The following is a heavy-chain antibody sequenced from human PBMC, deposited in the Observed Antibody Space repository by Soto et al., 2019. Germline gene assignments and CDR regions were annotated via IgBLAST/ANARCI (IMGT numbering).Heavy chain of an antibody. CDR1: GGSISSSSYY. D-gene: IGHD5-12*01. CDR2: IYYSGST. V-gene: IGHV4-39*01. Sequence: SETLSLTCTVSGGSISSSSYYWGWIRQPPGKGLEWIGSIYYSGSTYYNPSLKSRVTISVDTSKNQFSLKLSSVTAADTAVYYCARQVGYSGYDWGPKYYYYYMDVWGKGTTVTVSS. CDR3: ARQVGYSGYDWGPKYYYYYMDV. J-gene: IGHJ6*03.